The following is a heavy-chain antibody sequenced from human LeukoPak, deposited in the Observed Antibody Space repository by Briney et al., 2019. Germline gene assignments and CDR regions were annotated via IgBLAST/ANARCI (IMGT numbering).Heavy chain of an antibody. D-gene: IGHD3-22*01. CDR3: ARAHYYDSSGLDAFDI. Sequence: SETLSLTCAVYGGSFSGYYWSWIRQPPGKGLEWIGEINHSGSTNYNPSLKSRVTISVDTSKNQFSLKLSSVTAADTAVYYCARAHYYDSSGLDAFDIWGQGTMVTVSS. J-gene: IGHJ3*02. CDR1: GGSFSGYY. CDR2: INHSGST. V-gene: IGHV4-34*01.